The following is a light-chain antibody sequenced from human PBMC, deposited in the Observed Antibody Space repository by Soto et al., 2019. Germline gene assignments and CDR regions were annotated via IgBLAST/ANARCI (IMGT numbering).Light chain of an antibody. CDR3: QQRSNWPPI. CDR2: DAS. V-gene: IGKV3-11*01. Sequence: SVLTQSRTTLSLSPGRRATLSCRASQSVSSYLAWYQQKPGQAPRIIIYDASNRATGIPARFSGSGYGTDFNLTISSLEPEDFAVYYCQQRSNWPPIFGPGTKVDIK. J-gene: IGKJ3*01. CDR1: QSVSSY.